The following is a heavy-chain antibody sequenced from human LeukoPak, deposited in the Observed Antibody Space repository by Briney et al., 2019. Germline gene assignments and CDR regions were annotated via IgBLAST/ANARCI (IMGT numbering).Heavy chain of an antibody. V-gene: IGHV3-30*01. J-gene: IGHJ4*02. CDR1: GFTFGAHA. D-gene: IGHD6-19*01. CDR2: ISHDGRNK. Sequence: PGGSLRLSCAASGFTFGAHAMHWVRQAPGKGLEWVAVISHDGRNKYNAASVEGRLTISRDKSKSTLYLQMNSLRIEDTAVYYCARAADSSGWYYFDSWGQGTLAIVSS. CDR3: ARAADSSGWYYFDS.